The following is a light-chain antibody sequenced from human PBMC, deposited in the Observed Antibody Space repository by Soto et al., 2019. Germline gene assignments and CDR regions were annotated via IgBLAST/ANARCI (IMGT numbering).Light chain of an antibody. Sequence: QSALTQPASVSGSPGQSITISCTGTSSDVGGYNYVSWYQQHPGKAPKLMIYEVSNRPSGVSNRFSGSKSDNTASLTISGLQAEDEAAYYCSSYTSSITWVFGGGTQLTVL. V-gene: IGLV2-14*01. J-gene: IGLJ3*02. CDR2: EVS. CDR3: SSYTSSITWV. CDR1: SSDVGGYNY.